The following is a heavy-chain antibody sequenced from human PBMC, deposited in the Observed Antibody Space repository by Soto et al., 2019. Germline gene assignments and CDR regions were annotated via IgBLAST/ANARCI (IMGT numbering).Heavy chain of an antibody. CDR2: INDGGST. CDR3: ARGRHSGWFTGWFDP. Sequence: QVQLQQWGAGLLKPSETLSLTCAVYGGSLSGFYWNWIRQLPEKGLEWIGEINDGGSTKYSPSLKSRVTISVDTSRNQLSLRLTSMTAADTAVYYCARGRHSGWFTGWFDPWDQGSLVTVSS. V-gene: IGHV4-34*02. D-gene: IGHD6-19*01. J-gene: IGHJ5*02. CDR1: GGSLSGFY.